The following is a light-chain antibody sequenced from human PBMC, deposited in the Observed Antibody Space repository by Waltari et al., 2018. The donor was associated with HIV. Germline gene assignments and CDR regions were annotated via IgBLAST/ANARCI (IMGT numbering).Light chain of an antibody. CDR3: QQYEYWPPIT. Sequence: EIVMPQSPPTLSVSPGARVTLSCSASQSVNYNLACYQQKHGQAPRFLIYCASCRGACIPARFSGSGSWTEFTLTISSLQSEDFVVYYCQQYEYWPPITFGQGTRLEIK. CDR1: QSVNYN. V-gene: IGKV3-15*01. J-gene: IGKJ5*01. CDR2: CAS.